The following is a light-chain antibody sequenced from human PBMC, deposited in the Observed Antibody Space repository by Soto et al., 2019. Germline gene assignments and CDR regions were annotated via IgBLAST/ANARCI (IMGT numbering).Light chain of an antibody. Sequence: DIVMTQSPDSLGVSLGERATINCKSSQSVLYSSNNKNYLAWYQQKPGQPPKLLIYWASTRDSGVPDRFSGSGSGTDFTLTISSLQAEDVVVYYCQQYYSTPWTFGQGTKVEVK. CDR1: QSVLYSSNNKNY. J-gene: IGKJ1*01. CDR2: WAS. CDR3: QQYYSTPWT. V-gene: IGKV4-1*01.